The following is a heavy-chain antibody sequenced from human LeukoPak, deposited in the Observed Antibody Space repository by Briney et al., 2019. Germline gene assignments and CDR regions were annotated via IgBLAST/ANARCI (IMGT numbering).Heavy chain of an antibody. Sequence: SETLSLTCAVSGCSISSGYYWGWIRQPPGKGLEWIGSIYHSGSTYYNPSLKSRVTISVDTSKNQFSLKLSSVTAADTAVYYCAREAGATVQLERVDYWGQGTLVTVSS. CDR2: IYHSGST. J-gene: IGHJ4*02. D-gene: IGHD1-1*01. CDR1: GCSISSGYY. CDR3: AREAGATVQLERVDY. V-gene: IGHV4-38-2*02.